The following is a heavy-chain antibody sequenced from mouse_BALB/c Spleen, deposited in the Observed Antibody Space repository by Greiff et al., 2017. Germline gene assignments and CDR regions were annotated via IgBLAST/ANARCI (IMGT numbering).Heavy chain of an antibody. CDR1: GFNIKDTY. V-gene: IGHV14-3*02. CDR3: ACSMITTPFAY. CDR2: IDPANGNT. Sequence: EVKLQESGAELVKPGASVKLSCTASGFNIKDTYMHWVKQRPEQGLEWIGRIDPANGNTKYDPKFQGKATITADTSSNTAYLQLSSLTSEDTAVYYCACSMITTPFAYWGQGTLVTVSA. D-gene: IGHD2-4*01. J-gene: IGHJ3*01.